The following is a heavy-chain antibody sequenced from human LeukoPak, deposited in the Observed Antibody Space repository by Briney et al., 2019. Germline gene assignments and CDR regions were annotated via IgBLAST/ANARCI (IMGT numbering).Heavy chain of an antibody. J-gene: IGHJ4*02. Sequence: GGSLRLSCAASGFTFDNSWIHWVRQGPGRGLVWVSRISPDGITTNYADSVKGRFTISRDNAMNTLYLQMNSLRAEDTAVYYCARDRMWELTQFDYWGQGTLVTVSS. D-gene: IGHD1-26*01. V-gene: IGHV3-74*01. CDR1: GFTFDNSW. CDR2: ISPDGITT. CDR3: ARDRMWELTQFDY.